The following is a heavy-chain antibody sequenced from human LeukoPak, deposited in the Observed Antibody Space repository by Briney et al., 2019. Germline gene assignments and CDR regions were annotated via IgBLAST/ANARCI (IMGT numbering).Heavy chain of an antibody. J-gene: IGHJ5*02. D-gene: IGHD2-21*02. CDR3: ARRVTSNWFEP. Sequence: PSETLSLTCTVSGASINNYYWSWIRQPPGKGLEWIGYMHYSGSTNYNPSLKSRVTTSVDTSKNQFSLRLSSVTAADTAVYYCARRVTSNWFEPWGQGTLVTVSS. CDR1: GASINNYY. CDR2: MHYSGST. V-gene: IGHV4-59*08.